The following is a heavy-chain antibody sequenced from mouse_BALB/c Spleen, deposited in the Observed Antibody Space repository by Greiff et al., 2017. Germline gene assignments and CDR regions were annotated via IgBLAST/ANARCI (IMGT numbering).Heavy chain of an antibody. D-gene: IGHD1-1*01. Sequence: QVQLQQSGPGLVAPSQSLSITCTVSGFSLTSYGVHWVRQPPGKGLEWLGVIWAGGSTNYNSALMSRLSISKDNSKSQVFLKMNSLQTDDTAMYYCAREPHYYGSSWAWLAYWGQGTLVTVSA. CDR3: AREPHYYGSSWAWLAY. CDR1: GFSLTSYG. CDR2: IWAGGST. J-gene: IGHJ3*01. V-gene: IGHV2-9*02.